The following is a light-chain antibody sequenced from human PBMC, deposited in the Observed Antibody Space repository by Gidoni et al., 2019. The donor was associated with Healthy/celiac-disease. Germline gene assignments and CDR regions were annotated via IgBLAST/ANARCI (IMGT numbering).Light chain of an antibody. J-gene: IGKJ1*01. Sequence: EIVFTHSPATLSLSPGERATLSCRASQSVSTYLAWYQQKPGQAPRLLIYDAYNRATGIPARFSGSGSGTDFTLTISSLEPEDFAVYYCQQRSNWPRTFGQGTKVEIK. V-gene: IGKV3-11*01. CDR2: DAY. CDR1: QSVSTY. CDR3: QQRSNWPRT.